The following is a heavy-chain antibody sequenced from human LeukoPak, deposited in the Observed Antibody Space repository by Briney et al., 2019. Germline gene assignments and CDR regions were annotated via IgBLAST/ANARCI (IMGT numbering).Heavy chain of an antibody. J-gene: IGHJ4*02. D-gene: IGHD6-19*01. V-gene: IGHV4-34*01. CDR2: INHSGST. CDR3: ARLAVSGWYVNY. CDR1: GGSFSGYY. Sequence: SETLSLTCAVYGGSFSGYYWSWIRQPPGKGLEWIGEINHSGSTNYNPSLKSRVTISVDTSKNQFSLKLSSVTAADTAVYYCARLAVSGWYVNYWGQGTLVTVSS.